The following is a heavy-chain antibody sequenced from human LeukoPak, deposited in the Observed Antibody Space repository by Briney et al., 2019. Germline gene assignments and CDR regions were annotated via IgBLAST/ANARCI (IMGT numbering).Heavy chain of an antibody. D-gene: IGHD6-19*01. J-gene: IGHJ4*02. V-gene: IGHV5-10-1*01. CDR3: ARSDGYYFDS. CDR1: GYTFTSYW. Sequence: GESLRISCKGSGYTFTSYWISWVRQMPGKGLEWMGRIDPSDSYTGYSPSFQGHVTISADKSISTAYLQWSSLKASDTAMYYCARSDGYYFDSWGQGILVTVSS. CDR2: IDPSDSYT.